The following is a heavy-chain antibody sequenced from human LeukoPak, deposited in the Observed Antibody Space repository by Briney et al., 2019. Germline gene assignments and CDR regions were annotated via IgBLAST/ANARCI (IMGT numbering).Heavy chain of an antibody. V-gene: IGHV3-23*01. Sequence: PGGSLRLSCAASGFTFSSYAMSWVRQAPGKGLEWVSAISGSGGSTYYADSVKGRFTISRDNSKNTLYLQMNSLRAEDTAVYYCARVDSYNWNGYYLDYWGQGTLVTVSS. CDR2: ISGSGGST. CDR3: ARVDSYNWNGYYLDY. D-gene: IGHD1-20*01. J-gene: IGHJ4*02. CDR1: GFTFSSYA.